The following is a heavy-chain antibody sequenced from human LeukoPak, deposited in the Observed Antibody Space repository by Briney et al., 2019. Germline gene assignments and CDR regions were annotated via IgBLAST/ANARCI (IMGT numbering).Heavy chain of an antibody. J-gene: IGHJ6*03. CDR1: GFTFSSYA. Sequence: GGSLRLSCAASGFTFSSYAMSWVRQAPGKGLEWVSAISGSGGSTYYADSVKGRFTISRDNSKSTLYLQMNSLRAEDTAVYYCAKTGAPYYYYMDVWGKGTTVTVSS. CDR3: AKTGAPYYYYMDV. CDR2: ISGSGGST. D-gene: IGHD1-1*01. V-gene: IGHV3-23*01.